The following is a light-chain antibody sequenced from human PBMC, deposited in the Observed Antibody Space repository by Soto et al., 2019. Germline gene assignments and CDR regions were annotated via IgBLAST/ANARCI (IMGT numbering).Light chain of an antibody. V-gene: IGKV1-39*01. CDR3: HQSYSAPQT. J-gene: IGKJ1*01. Sequence: DIQMTQSPSSLSSSVGDRVTITCLASQSISTHLSWYQQKPGKAPKLLIHAASSLPSGVPSRFSGSGSGTDFTLTITSLQPEDFATYYCHQSYSAPQTFGQGTKVDIK. CDR1: QSISTH. CDR2: AAS.